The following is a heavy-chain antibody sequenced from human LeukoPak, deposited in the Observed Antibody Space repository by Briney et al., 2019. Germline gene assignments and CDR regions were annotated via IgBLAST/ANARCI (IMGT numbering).Heavy chain of an antibody. CDR1: GGTFSRYA. CDR2: IIPIFGTA. J-gene: IGHJ4*02. V-gene: IGHV1-69*05. Sequence: GSSVKVCCKASGGTFSRYAISWVRQAPGQGLEWMGGIIPIFGTANYAQKFQGRVTITTDESTSTAYMELSSLRSEDTAVYYCARERPSPGIAAAGTSYYFDYWGQGTLVTVSS. CDR3: ARERPSPGIAAAGTSYYFDY. D-gene: IGHD6-13*01.